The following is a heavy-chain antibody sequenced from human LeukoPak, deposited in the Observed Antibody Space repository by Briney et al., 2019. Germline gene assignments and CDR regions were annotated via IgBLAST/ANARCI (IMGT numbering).Heavy chain of an antibody. V-gene: IGHV3-74*01. CDR1: GFTFSNYW. J-gene: IGHJ2*01. Sequence: GGSLRLSCAASGFTFSNYWMHWVRQVPGKGLVWVSRINDDGSFTTYADSVKGRFSISRDNAKNSLYLQMNSLRAEDTALYYCAKDKSEWRELPYDLWGRGTLVTVSS. CDR2: INDDGSFT. D-gene: IGHD1-26*01. CDR3: AKDKSEWRELPYDL.